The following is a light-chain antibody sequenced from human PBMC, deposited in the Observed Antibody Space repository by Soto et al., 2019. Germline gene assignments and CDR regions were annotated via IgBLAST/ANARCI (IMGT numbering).Light chain of an antibody. J-gene: IGKJ5*01. CDR3: QQGKNFPVT. CDR1: QDISRW. CDR2: AAS. V-gene: IGKV1D-12*01. Sequence: DVQMTQSPSSVSASVGDRVTITCRASQDISRWLAWYQQKPGQATKFLIYAASNLQSGDPSRFSGSGSGTDFALTISSLQTEDSATYYCQQGKNFPVTFGQGTRLEMK.